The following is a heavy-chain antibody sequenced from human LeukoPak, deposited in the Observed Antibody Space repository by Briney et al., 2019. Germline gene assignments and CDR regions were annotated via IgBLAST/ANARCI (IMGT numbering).Heavy chain of an antibody. V-gene: IGHV4-39*07. CDR1: GGSISSSSYY. J-gene: IGHJ4*02. Sequence: SETLSLTCTVSGGSISSSSYYWGWIRQPPGKGLEWIGSIYYSGSTYYNPSLKSRVTISVDTSKNQFSLKLSSVTAADTAVYYCARMPRLDRVYCSGGSCYYPYWGQGTLVTVSS. CDR3: ARMPRLDRVYCSGGSCYYPY. CDR2: IYYSGST. D-gene: IGHD2-15*01.